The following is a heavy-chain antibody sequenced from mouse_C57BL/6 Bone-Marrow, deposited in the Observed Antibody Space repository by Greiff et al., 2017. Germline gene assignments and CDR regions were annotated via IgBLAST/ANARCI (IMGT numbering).Heavy chain of an antibody. Sequence: VQLQQPGAELVRPGSSVKLSCKASGYTFTSYWMDWVKQRPGQGLEWIGNIYPSDSETHYNQKFKDKATLTVDKSSSTAYMQLSSLTSEDSAVYYCARFYDGYYDYGDYWGQGTTLTVSS. J-gene: IGHJ2*01. CDR2: IYPSDSET. CDR3: ARFYDGYYDYGDY. CDR1: GYTFTSYW. D-gene: IGHD2-3*01. V-gene: IGHV1-61*01.